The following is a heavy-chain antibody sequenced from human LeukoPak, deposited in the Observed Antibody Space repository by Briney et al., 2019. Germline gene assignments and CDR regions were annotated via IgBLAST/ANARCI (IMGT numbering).Heavy chain of an antibody. V-gene: IGHV1-18*01. CDR1: GYTFINYG. CDR3: ARGAQLLWFGGYGMDV. Sequence: ASVKVSCKASGYTFINYGIDWVRQAPGQGLEWMGWISAYNGNTNYAQKLQGRVTMTTDTSTSTAYMELRSLRSDDTAVYYCARGAQLLWFGGYGMDVWGQGTTVTVSS. CDR2: ISAYNGNT. J-gene: IGHJ6*02. D-gene: IGHD3-10*01.